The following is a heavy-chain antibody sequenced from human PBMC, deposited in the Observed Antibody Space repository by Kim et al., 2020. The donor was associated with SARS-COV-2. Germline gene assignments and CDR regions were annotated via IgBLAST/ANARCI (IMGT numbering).Heavy chain of an antibody. D-gene: IGHD3-16*01. CDR1: GFTFSSYA. J-gene: IGHJ6*02. CDR3: ARARGGAYYYGMDV. V-gene: IGHV3-30-3*01. Sequence: GGCLRLSCAASGFTFSSYAMHWVRQAPGKGLEWVTVISYDGSNKYYADSVKGRFTISRDNSKNTLYLQMNSLRAEDTAVYYCARARGGAYYYGMDVWGQGTTVTVSS. CDR2: ISYDGSNK.